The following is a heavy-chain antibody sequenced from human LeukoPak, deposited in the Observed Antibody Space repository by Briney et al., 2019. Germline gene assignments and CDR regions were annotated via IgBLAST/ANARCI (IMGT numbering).Heavy chain of an antibody. Sequence: GGSLRLSCAASGFTFTSCWMSWVRQAPGKGLEWLANIKQDGSEKYYVDSVKGRFTISRDNAKNSLYLQMNSLRAEDTAVYYCARVSAYFDYWGQGTLVTVSS. CDR3: ARVSAYFDY. D-gene: IGHD2-2*01. V-gene: IGHV3-7*04. CDR2: IKQDGSEK. J-gene: IGHJ4*02. CDR1: GFTFTSCW.